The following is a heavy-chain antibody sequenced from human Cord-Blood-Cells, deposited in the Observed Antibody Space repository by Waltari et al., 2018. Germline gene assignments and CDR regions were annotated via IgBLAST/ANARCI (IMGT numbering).Heavy chain of an antibody. J-gene: IGHJ4*02. CDR3: TRDLGQLKSLYYFDY. V-gene: IGHV3-30-3*01. CDR1: GFTFSSYA. CDR2: ISYDGSNK. D-gene: IGHD6-6*01. Sequence: QVQLVESGGGVVQPGRSLRLYCAASGFTFSSYAMHWVRPAPGKGLEWVAVISYDGSNKNDADSVKGRFTISKDNSKNTLYLEMNSLRAEDTAVDYCTRDLGQLKSLYYFDYWGQGTLVTVSS.